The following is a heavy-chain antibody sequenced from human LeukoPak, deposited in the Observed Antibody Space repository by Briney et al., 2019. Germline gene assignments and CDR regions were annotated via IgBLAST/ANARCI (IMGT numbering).Heavy chain of an antibody. Sequence: QPGGSLRLSCAASGFTFSSYAMNWVRQAPGKGLEWVSGISISGGSTFYADPVKGRFTISRDNSKNTLSLQMNYLRVDDTAVFYCAKADSDTLYRNAFDIWGRGTMVTVSS. V-gene: IGHV3-23*01. J-gene: IGHJ3*02. CDR1: GFTFSSYA. CDR2: ISISGGST. D-gene: IGHD3-22*01. CDR3: AKADSDTLYRNAFDI.